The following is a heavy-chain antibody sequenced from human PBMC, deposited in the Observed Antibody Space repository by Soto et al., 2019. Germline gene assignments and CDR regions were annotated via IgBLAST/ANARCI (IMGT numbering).Heavy chain of an antibody. CDR2: IIPILGIA. V-gene: IGHV1-69*08. Sequence: QVQLVQSGAEVKKPGSSVKVSCKASGGTFSSYTISWVRQAPGQGLEWMGRIIPILGIANYAQKFQGRVTITADKSTSTAYMELSSLRSEDTAVYYCARDLGGGYGPWGGDYSFDYWGQGTLVTVSS. D-gene: IGHD4-17*01. J-gene: IGHJ4*02. CDR1: GGTFSSYT. CDR3: ARDLGGGYGPWGGDYSFDY.